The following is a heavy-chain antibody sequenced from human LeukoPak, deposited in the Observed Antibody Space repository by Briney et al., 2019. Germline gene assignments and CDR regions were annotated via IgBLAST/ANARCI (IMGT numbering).Heavy chain of an antibody. Sequence: GESLKISFKGSGYSFTSYWIGWVRQMPGTGLEWMGIIYPGDSDPRYGPSFQGQITISADKSISTAYLQWSSLKASDTAMYYCARRSSWYCDYWGQGTLVTVSS. CDR1: GYSFTSYW. CDR3: ARRSSWYCDY. CDR2: IYPGDSDP. D-gene: IGHD6-13*01. V-gene: IGHV5-51*01. J-gene: IGHJ4*02.